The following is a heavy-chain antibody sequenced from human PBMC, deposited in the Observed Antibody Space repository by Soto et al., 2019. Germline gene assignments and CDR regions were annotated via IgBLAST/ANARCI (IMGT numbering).Heavy chain of an antibody. CDR2: MNPNSGNT. V-gene: IGHV1-8*01. CDR3: ARGRVGATRYGY. D-gene: IGHD1-26*01. Sequence: QVQLVQSGAEVKKPGASVKVSCKASGYTFTSYDINWVRQATGQGLEWMGWMNPNSGNTGYAQKFQGRVXMXRXXSISTAYMELSSLRSEDTAVYYCARGRVGATRYGYWGQGTLVTVSS. CDR1: GYTFTSYD. J-gene: IGHJ4*02.